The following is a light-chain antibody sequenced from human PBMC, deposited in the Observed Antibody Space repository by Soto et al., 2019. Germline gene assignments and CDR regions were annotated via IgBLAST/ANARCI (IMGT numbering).Light chain of an antibody. J-gene: IGLJ1*01. Sequence: QSALTQPASVSGSPGQSITISCTGTGSDIGGYNHVSWYQHHPGKAPKLIIYEVTNRPSGVSNRFSDSKSGNTASLTISGLQAEDEADYYCSSYTSSTTYVFATVTKLTVL. V-gene: IGLV2-14*01. CDR1: GSDIGGYNH. CDR2: EVT. CDR3: SSYTSSTTYV.